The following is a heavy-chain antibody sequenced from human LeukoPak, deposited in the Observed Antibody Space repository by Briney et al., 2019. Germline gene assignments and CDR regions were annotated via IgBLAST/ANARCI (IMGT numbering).Heavy chain of an antibody. CDR2: ISGSGDFT. Sequence: TGGSLRLSCAASGFTFSNYGMSWVRQAPGKGLEWASDISGSGDFTYYADSVKGRFTVSRDKSKNTLYLQMNSLRAEDTAVYYCAKDGARDGYNYPDYWGQGTLVTVSS. CDR1: GFTFSNYG. V-gene: IGHV3-23*01. D-gene: IGHD5-24*01. J-gene: IGHJ4*02. CDR3: AKDGARDGYNYPDY.